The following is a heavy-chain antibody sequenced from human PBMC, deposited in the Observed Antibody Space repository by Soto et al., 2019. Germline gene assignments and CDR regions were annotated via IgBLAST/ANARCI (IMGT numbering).Heavy chain of an antibody. CDR3: ARDGREASGMDV. J-gene: IGHJ6*02. CDR2: IYYRGST. CDR1: GGSISSHY. V-gene: IGHV4-59*11. D-gene: IGHD1-26*01. Sequence: PSETLSLTCTVSGGSISSHYWSWVRQAPGKGLEWRGHIYYRGSTNYNPSLRSRSTISVDTSKNQFSLKLYSVTTADAAVYYCARDGREASGMDVWGQGTKVTVSS.